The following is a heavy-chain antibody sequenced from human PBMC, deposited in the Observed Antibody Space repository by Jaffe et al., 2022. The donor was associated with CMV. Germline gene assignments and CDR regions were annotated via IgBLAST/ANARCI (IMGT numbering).Heavy chain of an antibody. CDR3: ARVSVVRGVKAILGYYYYMDV. D-gene: IGHD3-10*01. Sequence: QVQLQESGPGLVKPSETLSLTCTVSGGSISSYYWSWIRQPPGKGLEWIGYIYYSGSTNYNPSLKSRVTISVDTSKNQFSLKLSSVTAADTAVYYCARVSVVRGVKAILGYYYYMDVWGKGTTVTVSS. V-gene: IGHV4-59*01. CDR1: GGSISSYY. CDR2: IYYSGST. J-gene: IGHJ6*03.